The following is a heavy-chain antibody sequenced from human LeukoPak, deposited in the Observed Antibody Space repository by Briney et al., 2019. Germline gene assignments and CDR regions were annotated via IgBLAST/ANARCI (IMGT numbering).Heavy chain of an antibody. CDR1: GYTFTSYY. CDR3: ARTGAIYCSSNSCYLPPHQKRYNWFDP. D-gene: IGHD2-2*01. CDR2: INPSGGST. Sequence: ASVKVSCKASGYTFTSYYMHWVRQAPGQGLEWMGIINPSGGSTSYAQKFQGRVTMTRDMSTSTVYMELSSLRSEDTAVYYCARTGAIYCSSNSCYLPPHQKRYNWFDPWGQGTLVTVSS. V-gene: IGHV1-46*01. J-gene: IGHJ5*02.